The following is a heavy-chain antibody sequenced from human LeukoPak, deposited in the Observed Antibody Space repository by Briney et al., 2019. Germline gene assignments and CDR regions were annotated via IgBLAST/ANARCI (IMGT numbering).Heavy chain of an antibody. J-gene: IGHJ4*02. V-gene: IGHV1-69*05. D-gene: IGHD6-13*01. Sequence: SVKVSCKASGGTFSSYAISWVRQAPGQGLEGMGGIIPIFGTANCAQKFQARVTMTRDMSTSTVYMELNSLRSEDTAVYYCARDKSSSTYYFDYWGQETLVTVSS. CDR3: ARDKSSSTYYFDY. CDR1: GGTFSSYA. CDR2: IIPIFGTA.